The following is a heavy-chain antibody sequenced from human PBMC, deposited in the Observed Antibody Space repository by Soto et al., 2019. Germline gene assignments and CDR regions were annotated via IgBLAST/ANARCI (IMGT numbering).Heavy chain of an antibody. CDR2: INAGNGNT. CDR1: GYTFTSYA. V-gene: IGHV1-3*01. J-gene: IGHJ2*01. Sequence: GASVKVSCKASGYTFTSYAMHWVRQAPAQRLEWMGWINAGNGNTKYSQKFQGRVTVTRDTSASTAYMELSSLRSEDTAVYYCARIDVVLADWYLDLWGRGTLVTVSS. D-gene: IGHD3-3*02. CDR3: ARIDVVLADWYLDL.